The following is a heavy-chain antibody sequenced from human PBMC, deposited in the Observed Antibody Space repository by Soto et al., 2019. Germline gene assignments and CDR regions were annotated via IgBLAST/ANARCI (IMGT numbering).Heavy chain of an antibody. CDR1: GGTFSSYA. V-gene: IGHV1-69*06. D-gene: IGHD3-16*01. J-gene: IGHJ6*02. CDR2: IIPIFGTA. CDR3: ATARPLRLGYYYGMDA. Sequence: SVKVSCKASGGTFSSYAISWVRQAPGQGLEWMGGIIPIFGTANYAQKFQGRVTITADKSTSTAYMELSGLRSEDTAVYYCATARPLRLGYYYGMDAWGQGTTVTVSS.